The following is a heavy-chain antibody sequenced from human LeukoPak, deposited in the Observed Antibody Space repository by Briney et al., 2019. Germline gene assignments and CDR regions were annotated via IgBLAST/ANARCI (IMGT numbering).Heavy chain of an antibody. J-gene: IGHJ5*02. Sequence: SETLSLTCTVSGGSISSSNYYWGWIRQPPGKGLEWIGNIYYSGSTYYNPSLKSRVTISVDTSKNQFSLILSSVTAADTAVYYCARVYNWFDPWGQGTLVTVSS. CDR1: GGSISSSNYY. CDR3: ARVYNWFDP. CDR2: IYYSGST. V-gene: IGHV4-39*01.